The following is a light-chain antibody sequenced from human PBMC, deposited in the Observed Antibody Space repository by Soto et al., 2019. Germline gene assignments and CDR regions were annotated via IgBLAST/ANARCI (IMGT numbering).Light chain of an antibody. CDR1: SSDVGGYNY. CDR2: EVS. CDR3: SSYTSSSTLV. V-gene: IGLV2-14*01. J-gene: IGLJ1*01. Sequence: QSVLTQPASVSGSPGQSITISCTGTSSDVGGYNYVSWYQQHPGKAPKLMLYEVSNRPSGVSNRFSGSKSCNTASLTISWLQAEDEADYYCSSYTSSSTLVFGTGNKRTVL.